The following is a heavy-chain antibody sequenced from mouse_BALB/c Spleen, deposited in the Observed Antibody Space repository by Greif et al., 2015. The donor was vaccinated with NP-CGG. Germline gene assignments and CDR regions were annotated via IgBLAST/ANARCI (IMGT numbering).Heavy chain of an antibody. D-gene: IGHD2-4*01. Sequence: VKLMESGPGLVAPSQSLSITCTVSGFSLTSYGVHWVRQPPGKGLEWLGVIWAGGSTNYNSALMSRLSISKDNSKSQVFLKMNRLQTDDTAMYYCGRDSRYDCDKVMDYWGRGAAVTVAA. J-gene: IGHJ4*01. CDR3: GRDSRYDCDKVMDY. CDR1: GFSLTSYG. CDR2: IWAGGST. V-gene: IGHV2-9*02.